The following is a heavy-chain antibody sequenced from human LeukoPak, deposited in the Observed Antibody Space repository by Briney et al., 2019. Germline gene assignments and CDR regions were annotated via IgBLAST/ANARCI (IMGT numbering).Heavy chain of an antibody. CDR2: IWPDGSYK. Sequence: GRSLRLSCATSGCTFSTYGIHWVRQAPGKGLEWVAAIWPDGSYKYYADSVKGRFTISRDNSKNMLYLEMNSLRVEDTAIYYCAKDRSSSTSCSNYWGRGTLVTVSS. V-gene: IGHV3-33*06. D-gene: IGHD2-2*01. J-gene: IGHJ4*02. CDR1: GCTFSTYG. CDR3: AKDRSSSTSCSNY.